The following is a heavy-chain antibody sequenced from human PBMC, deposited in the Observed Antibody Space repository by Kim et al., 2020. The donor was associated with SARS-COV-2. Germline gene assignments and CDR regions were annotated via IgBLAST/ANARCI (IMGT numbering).Heavy chain of an antibody. V-gene: IGHV7-4-1*02. CDR2: INTNTGNP. D-gene: IGHD2-2*01. CDR3: ATELSCSSTSCFDY. CDR1: GYTFTSYA. Sequence: ASVKVSCKASGYTFTSYAMNWVRQAPGQGLEWMGWINTNTGNPTYAQGFTGRFVFSLDTSVSTAYLRISSLKAEDTAVYYCATELSCSSTSCFDYWGQGTLVTVSS. J-gene: IGHJ4*02.